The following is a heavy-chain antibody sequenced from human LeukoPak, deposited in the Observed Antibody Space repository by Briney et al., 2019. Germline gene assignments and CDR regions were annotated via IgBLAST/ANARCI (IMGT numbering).Heavy chain of an antibody. Sequence: KASENLSLTCTVSGGSISSGDYYWSWIRQPPGKGLEWIGYIYYSGSTYYNPSLKSRVTISVDTSKNQFSLKLSSVTAADTAVYYCAQSRDFWSGYQYWGQGTLVTVSS. D-gene: IGHD3-3*01. V-gene: IGHV4-30-4*08. J-gene: IGHJ4*02. CDR2: IYYSGST. CDR1: GGSISSGDYY. CDR3: AQSRDFWSGYQY.